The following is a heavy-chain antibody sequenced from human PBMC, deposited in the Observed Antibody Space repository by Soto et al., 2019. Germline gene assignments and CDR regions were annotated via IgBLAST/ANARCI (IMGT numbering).Heavy chain of an antibody. V-gene: IGHV1-18*01. CDR1: GYRFPSYG. J-gene: IGHJ4*02. D-gene: IGHD3-16*01. CDR3: ARVRSVDPFDY. CDR2: VNPDNHNT. Sequence: QVQLVQSGPEVKKPGASVKVSCKVSGYRFPSYGINWVRQAPGQGLAWVGWVNPDNHNTNYAQNFRPRSSLTTDTSTNTAFLELRGLRSDDTAVYYCARVRSVDPFDYWGQGTLVTVSS.